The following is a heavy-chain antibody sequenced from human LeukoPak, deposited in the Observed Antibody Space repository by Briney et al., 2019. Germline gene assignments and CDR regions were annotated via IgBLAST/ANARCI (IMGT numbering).Heavy chain of an antibody. CDR2: ISAYDHRT. CDR3: AREGTDTIFGVKYYYYMDV. V-gene: IGHV1-18*01. J-gene: IGHJ6*03. D-gene: IGHD3-3*01. Sequence: ASVKVSCKASGHTFTTYGFNWVRQAPAQGLEWMGWISAYDHRTRYAQKFQGKVTLTTDRSKNTAYMELRSLRSDDTAVYYCAREGTDTIFGVKYYYYMDVWGKGTSVTVSS. CDR1: GHTFTTYG.